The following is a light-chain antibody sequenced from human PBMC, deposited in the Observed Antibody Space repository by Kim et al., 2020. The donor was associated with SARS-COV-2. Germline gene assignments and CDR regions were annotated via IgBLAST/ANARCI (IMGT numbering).Light chain of an antibody. J-gene: IGLJ1*01. CDR3: ISYTSTTTRV. CDR2: DVS. CDR1: SSDVGYYNY. Sequence: GQSITNSCTGTSSDVGYYNYVSWYQQHPGKAPKLIIYDVSNRPSGVSNRFSGSKSGNTASLTISGLQAEDEADYYCISYTSTTTRVFGTGTKVTVL. V-gene: IGLV2-14*03.